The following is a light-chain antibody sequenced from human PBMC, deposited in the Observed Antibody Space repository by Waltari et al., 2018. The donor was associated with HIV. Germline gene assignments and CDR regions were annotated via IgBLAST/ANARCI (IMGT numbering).Light chain of an antibody. CDR2: SAS. Sequence: AIQTTPSPPSLSASVGDRIPITCRPSQCIGNDLGWYQHKSGRAPKLLIYSASRLHSGVPSRFSGSGSGTDFTLTINSLQPEDFATYYCLQDYNYPRTFGQGTEVEIK. CDR1: QCIGND. J-gene: IGKJ1*01. V-gene: IGKV1-6*01. CDR3: LQDYNYPRT.